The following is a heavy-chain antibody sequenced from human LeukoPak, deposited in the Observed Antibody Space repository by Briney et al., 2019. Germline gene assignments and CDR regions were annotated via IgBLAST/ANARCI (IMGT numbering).Heavy chain of an antibody. D-gene: IGHD2-15*01. V-gene: IGHV7-4-1*02. CDR3: ARGGSMEVV. J-gene: IGHJ4*02. CDR2: INTNTRNP. Sequence: ASVKVSCKASGYTFTRHAMKWVRQAPGQGLEWMGWINTNTRNPTYAQGFTGRFVFSLDTSINTAYLQINSLKPEDTAVYYCARGGSMEVVWGQGTLVTVSS. CDR1: GYTFTRHA.